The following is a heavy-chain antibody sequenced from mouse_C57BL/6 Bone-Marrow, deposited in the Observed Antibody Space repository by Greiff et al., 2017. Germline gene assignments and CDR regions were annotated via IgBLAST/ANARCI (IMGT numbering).Heavy chain of an antibody. CDR1: GYTFTDYE. J-gene: IGHJ3*01. D-gene: IGHD2-5*01. V-gene: IGHV1-15*01. CDR2: IDPETGGT. Sequence: VKLQESGAELVRPGASVTLSCKASGYTFTDYEMHWVKQTPVHGLEWIGAIDPETGGTAYNQKFKGKAILTADKSSSTAYMELRSLTSEDSAVYYCTRWGLYSNYVAWFAYWGQGTLVTVSA. CDR3: TRWGLYSNYVAWFAY.